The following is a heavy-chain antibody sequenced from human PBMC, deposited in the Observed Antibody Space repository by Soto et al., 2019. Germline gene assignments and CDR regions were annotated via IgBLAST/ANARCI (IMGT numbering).Heavy chain of an antibody. CDR2: FDPEEGET. V-gene: IGHV1-24*01. CDR1: GYTLTELS. CDR3: ATDLNYAILTGPTSHG. J-gene: IGHJ4*02. Sequence: KQLGASVKVSCKVSGYTLTELSMHWVRQAPGKGLEWMGGFDPEEGETIYAQKFQGRVTMTEDTSTDTAYMELSSLRSEDTAVYYCATDLNYAILTGPTSHGWGQGTLVTVSS. D-gene: IGHD3-9*01.